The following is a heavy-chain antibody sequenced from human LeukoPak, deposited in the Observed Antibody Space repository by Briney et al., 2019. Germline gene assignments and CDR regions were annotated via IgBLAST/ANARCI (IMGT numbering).Heavy chain of an antibody. CDR2: IYYSGST. V-gene: IGHV4-39*07. CDR1: GGSISSSSYY. J-gene: IGHJ4*02. D-gene: IGHD6-25*01. Sequence: SETLSLTCTVSGGSISSSSYYWGWIRQPPGRGLEWIGSIYYSGSTYYNPSLKSRVTISVDTSKNQFSLKLSSATAADTAVYYCARVNLGSGWPHFDYWGQGTLVTVSS. CDR3: ARVNLGSGWPHFDY.